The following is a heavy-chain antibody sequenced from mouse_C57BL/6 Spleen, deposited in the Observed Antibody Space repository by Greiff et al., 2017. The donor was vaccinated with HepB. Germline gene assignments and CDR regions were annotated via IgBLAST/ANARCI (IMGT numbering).Heavy chain of an antibody. J-gene: IGHJ4*01. V-gene: IGHV10-1*01. CDR1: GFSFNTYA. CDR3: VRGDYYSNYYAMDY. Sequence: EVQLVESGGGLVQPKGSLKLSCAASGFSFNTYAMNWVRQAPGKGLEWVARIRSKSNNYATYYADSVKDRFTISRDDSESMLYLQMNNLKTEDTAMYYCVRGDYYSNYYAMDYWGQGTSVTVSS. CDR2: IRSKSNNYAT. D-gene: IGHD2-5*01.